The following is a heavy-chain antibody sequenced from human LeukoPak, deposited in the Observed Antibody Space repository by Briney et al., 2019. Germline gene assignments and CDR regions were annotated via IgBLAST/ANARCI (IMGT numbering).Heavy chain of an antibody. D-gene: IGHD3-3*01. J-gene: IGHJ4*02. CDR1: GGSFSGYY. V-gene: IGHV4-34*01. CDR3: ARGAEYYAIWRGYAGYSDY. Sequence: SETLSLTCAVYGGSFSGYYWSWIRQPPGKGLEWIGEINHSGSTNYNPSLTSRVTISLDRSKKKFSLKLTSVTAADTAVYFCARGAEYYAIWRGYAGYSDYWGQGISVTVSS. CDR2: INHSGST.